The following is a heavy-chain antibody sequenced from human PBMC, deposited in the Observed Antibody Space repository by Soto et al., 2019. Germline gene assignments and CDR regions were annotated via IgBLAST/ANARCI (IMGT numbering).Heavy chain of an antibody. V-gene: IGHV3-74*01. CDR2: IKSDGSWA. Sequence: EVQLVESGGGLVQPGGSLRLSCTASGFTFSSYWMHWVRQAPGKGLEWVSRIKSDGSWALYAYSMEGRLTISRDNARNTLYLQMNSLRAEDTAVYYCVRGDGDYYDGNGYLGRHWGQGTLVTVSS. D-gene: IGHD3-22*01. J-gene: IGHJ4*02. CDR3: VRGDGDYYDGNGYLGRH. CDR1: GFTFSSYW.